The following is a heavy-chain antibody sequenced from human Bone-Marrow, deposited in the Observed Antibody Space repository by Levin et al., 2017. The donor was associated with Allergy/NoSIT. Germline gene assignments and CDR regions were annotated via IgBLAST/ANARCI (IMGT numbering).Heavy chain of an antibody. CDR1: GFTFDTFT. J-gene: IGHJ4*02. Sequence: GGSLRLSCGASGFTFDTFTMSWVRQGPGRGLEWLADISGSGGRTYYADSVKGRFSISRDNSKNIVYLQMNRLRGEDTAVYYCAKNLGADEGDVILTGLFDYWGQGTLVTVSS. D-gene: IGHD3-9*01. CDR2: ISGSGGRT. CDR3: AKNLGADEGDVILTGLFDY. V-gene: IGHV3-23*01.